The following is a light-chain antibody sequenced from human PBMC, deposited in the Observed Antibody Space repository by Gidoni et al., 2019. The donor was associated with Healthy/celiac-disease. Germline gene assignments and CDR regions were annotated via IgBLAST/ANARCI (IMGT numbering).Light chain of an antibody. CDR2: KAS. J-gene: IGKJ1*01. CDR3: QQYNSYSRT. CDR1: QSISSW. Sequence: DIQKTPTPSTLSASVGDRVTITCRASQSISSWLAWYQQKPGKAPKLLIYKASSLESGVPSRFSGSGSGTEFTLTISSLQPDDFATYYCQQYNSYSRTFGQGTKVEIK. V-gene: IGKV1-5*03.